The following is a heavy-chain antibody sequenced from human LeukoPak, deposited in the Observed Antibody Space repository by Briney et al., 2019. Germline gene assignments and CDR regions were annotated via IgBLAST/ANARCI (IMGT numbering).Heavy chain of an antibody. CDR1: GGSFSGYY. CDR3: ARGDPMYYYDSSGPTRGAFDI. CDR2: INHSGST. Sequence: SETLSLTCAVYGGSFSGYYWSWIRQPPGKGLEWIGEINHSGSTNYNPSLKSRVTISVDTSKNRFSLKLSSVTAADTAVYYCARGDPMYYYDSSGPTRGAFDIWGQGTMVTVSS. D-gene: IGHD3-22*01. J-gene: IGHJ3*02. V-gene: IGHV4-34*01.